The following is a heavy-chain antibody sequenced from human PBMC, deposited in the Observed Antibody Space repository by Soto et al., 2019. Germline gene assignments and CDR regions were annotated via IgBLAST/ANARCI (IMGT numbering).Heavy chain of an antibody. J-gene: IGHJ4*02. D-gene: IGHD3-10*01. CDR2: INGDGSGK. V-gene: IGHV3-74*01. Sequence: EVQLVESGGGLVQPGGSLRLSCAASGFTFSGSGMHWVRQAPGKGLVWVSGINGDGSGKSYADFVKGRFTISRDDAKNTLFLQMNGLRAEDTAVYYCARGIFGSGTANDYWGQGTLVTVSS. CDR3: ARGIFGSGTANDY. CDR1: GFTFSGSG.